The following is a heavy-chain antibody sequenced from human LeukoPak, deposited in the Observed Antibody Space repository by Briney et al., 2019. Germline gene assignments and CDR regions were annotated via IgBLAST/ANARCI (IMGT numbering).Heavy chain of an antibody. Sequence: GESLQISCKGSGYTFTSYWIGWVRQMPGKGLEWMGIIYPGDSDTRYSPSFQGQVTISVDNSISTAYLQWSSLKASDTAMYYCARRAAGSWWFDPWGQGTLVTVSS. CDR3: ARRAAGSWWFDP. CDR1: GYTFTSYW. J-gene: IGHJ5*02. V-gene: IGHV5-51*01. D-gene: IGHD6-13*01. CDR2: IYPGDSDT.